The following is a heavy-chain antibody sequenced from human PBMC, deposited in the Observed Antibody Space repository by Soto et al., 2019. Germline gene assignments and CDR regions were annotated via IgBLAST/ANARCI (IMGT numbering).Heavy chain of an antibody. CDR3: ARTRWLLPDDGFDL. V-gene: IGHV3-7*01. CDR1: GFTFSSNW. J-gene: IGHJ3*01. Sequence: EVKLVESGGGLVQPGGSLRLSCAASGFTFSSNWMNWVRQAPGKGLEWVANIKQDGSDEYYGDSVKGRFTISRDNAKSSLYLQMNNLRAEDTAVYFCARTRWLLPDDGFDLWGQGTMVTVSS. D-gene: IGHD3-22*01. CDR2: IKQDGSDE.